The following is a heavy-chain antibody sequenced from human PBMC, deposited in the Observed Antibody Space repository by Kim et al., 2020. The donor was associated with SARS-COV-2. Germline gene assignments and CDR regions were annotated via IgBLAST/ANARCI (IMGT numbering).Heavy chain of an antibody. CDR1: GGSFSGYY. Sequence: SETLSLTCAVYGGSFSGYYWSWIRQPLGKGLEWIGEINHSGSTNYNPSLKSRVTISVDTSKNQFSLKLSSVTAADTAVYYCARDVDTAMVDAFDIWGQGTMVTVSS. D-gene: IGHD5-18*01. CDR3: ARDVDTAMVDAFDI. CDR2: INHSGST. J-gene: IGHJ3*02. V-gene: IGHV4-34*01.